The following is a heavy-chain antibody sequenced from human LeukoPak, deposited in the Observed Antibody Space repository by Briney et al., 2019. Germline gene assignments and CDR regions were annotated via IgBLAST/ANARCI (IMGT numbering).Heavy chain of an antibody. Sequence: ASVKVSCKVSGYTLTELSMHWVRQAPGKGLEWMGGFDPEDGETIYAQKFQGRVTMTEDTSTDTAYMELSSLRSEDTAVYYCAIGGTMVRGVIITPNWFDPWGQGTLVTVSS. V-gene: IGHV1-24*01. D-gene: IGHD3-10*01. J-gene: IGHJ5*02. CDR3: AIGGTMVRGVIITPNWFDP. CDR2: FDPEDGET. CDR1: GYTLTELS.